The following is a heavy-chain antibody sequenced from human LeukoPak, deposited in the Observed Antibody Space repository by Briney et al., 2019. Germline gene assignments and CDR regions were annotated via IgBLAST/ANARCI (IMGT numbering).Heavy chain of an antibody. J-gene: IGHJ4*02. V-gene: IGHV4-61*02. D-gene: IGHD3-10*01. CDR1: GGSISSGSYY. CDR3: ATVGAGSSYYFDN. Sequence: SETLSLTCTVSGGSISSGSYYWSWIRQPAGKGLEWIGRLYSSGNTNYNPSLKSRVTISLTTSEKQFSLNLISVTAADTAVYYCATVGAGSSYYFDNWGQGTLVTVSS. CDR2: LYSSGNT.